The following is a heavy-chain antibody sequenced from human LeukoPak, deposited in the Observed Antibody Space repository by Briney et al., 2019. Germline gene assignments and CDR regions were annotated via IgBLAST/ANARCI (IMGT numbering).Heavy chain of an antibody. J-gene: IGHJ4*02. Sequence: GGSLRLSCAASGFTFSSYAMSWVRQAPGKGLEWVSSISGSGGSTYYADSVKGRFTISRDNSKNTLYLQMNSLRAEDTAVYYSAKRNYDFWSGYYRRAENHFDYWGQGALVTVSS. CDR1: GFTFSSYA. D-gene: IGHD3-3*01. CDR3: AKRNYDFWSGYYRRAENHFDY. V-gene: IGHV3-23*01. CDR2: ISGSGGST.